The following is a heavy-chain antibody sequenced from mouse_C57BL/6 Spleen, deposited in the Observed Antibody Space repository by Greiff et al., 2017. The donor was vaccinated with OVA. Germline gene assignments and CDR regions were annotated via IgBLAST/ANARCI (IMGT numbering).Heavy chain of an antibody. CDR1: GYTFTDYY. Sequence: EVQLQQSGPELVKPGASVKISCKASGYTFTDYYMNWVKQSHGKSLEWIGDINPNNGGTSYNQKFKGKATLTVDKSSSTAYMELRSLTSEDSAVYYCARERGNSWFAYWGQGTLVTVSA. CDR3: ARERGNSWFAY. V-gene: IGHV1-26*01. J-gene: IGHJ3*01. D-gene: IGHD2-1*01. CDR2: INPNNGGT.